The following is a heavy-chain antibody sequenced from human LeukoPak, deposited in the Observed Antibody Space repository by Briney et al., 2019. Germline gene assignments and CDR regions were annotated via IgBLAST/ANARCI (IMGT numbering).Heavy chain of an antibody. Sequence: SETLSLTCTVSGGSISSYYWSWIRQPPGKGLEWIGYIYYSGSTNYNPSLKSRVTISVDTSKNQFSLKLSSVTAADTAVYYCASYSPGDSSFDYWGRGTLVTVSS. D-gene: IGHD4-17*01. CDR2: IYYSGST. V-gene: IGHV4-59*01. CDR3: ASYSPGDSSFDY. J-gene: IGHJ4*02. CDR1: GGSISSYY.